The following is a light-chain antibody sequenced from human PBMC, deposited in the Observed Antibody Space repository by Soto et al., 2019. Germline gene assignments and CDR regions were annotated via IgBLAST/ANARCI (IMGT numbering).Light chain of an antibody. Sequence: DIQMTQSPSSLSASVGDRVTITCRASQSISNFLNWYQQKPGKAPKVLIYASFSLQSGVPSMFSGSGSGTDFTLTISSLQPEDFGTYYCQQGYSSPRTFGQGTKVEIK. V-gene: IGKV1-39*01. J-gene: IGKJ1*01. CDR1: QSISNF. CDR3: QQGYSSPRT. CDR2: ASF.